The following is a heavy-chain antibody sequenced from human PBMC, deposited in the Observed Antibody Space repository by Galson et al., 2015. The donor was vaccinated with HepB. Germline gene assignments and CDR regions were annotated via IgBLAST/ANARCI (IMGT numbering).Heavy chain of an antibody. CDR1: GFSFSNYW. CDR2: IKQDGSEQ. V-gene: IGHV3-7*03. CDR3: AGDRLHGGALTLDY. D-gene: IGHD2-21*01. J-gene: IGHJ4*02. Sequence: SLRLSCAVSGFSFSNYWMTWVRQAPGKGLEWVANIKQDGSEQYYVGSVKGRFTISRDNAKNSLYLQMNSLRAEDTAVYYCAGDRLHGGALTLDYWGQGALVTVSS.